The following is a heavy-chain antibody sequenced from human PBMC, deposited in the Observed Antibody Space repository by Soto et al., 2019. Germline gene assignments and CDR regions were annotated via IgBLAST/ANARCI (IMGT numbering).Heavy chain of an antibody. CDR2: IYYSGST. D-gene: IGHD2-2*02. V-gene: IGHV4-59*01. Sequence: KPAETLSLSCAVSGGSISSYYWSWIRQPPGKGLEWIGYIYYSGSTNYNPSLKSRVTISVDTSKNQFSLKLSSVTAADTAVYYCARTFSIFPAAISWFDPWGQGTLVTVSS. CDR3: ARTFSIFPAAISWFDP. CDR1: GGSISSYY. J-gene: IGHJ5*02.